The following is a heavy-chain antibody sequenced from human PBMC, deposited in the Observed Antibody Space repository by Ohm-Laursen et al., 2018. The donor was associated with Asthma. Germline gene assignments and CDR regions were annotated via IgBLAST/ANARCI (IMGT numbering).Heavy chain of an antibody. V-gene: IGHV3-33*01. CDR1: GFTFSSYG. CDR2: IWYDGSNK. D-gene: IGHD5-24*01. J-gene: IGHJ4*02. Sequence: SLRLSCAATGFTFSSYGMHWVRQAPGKGLEWVAVIWYDGSNKYYADSVKGRFTISRDNSKNTLYLQMSSLRAEDTAVYYCARDRVYYFDYWGQGTLVTVSS. CDR3: ARDRVYYFDY.